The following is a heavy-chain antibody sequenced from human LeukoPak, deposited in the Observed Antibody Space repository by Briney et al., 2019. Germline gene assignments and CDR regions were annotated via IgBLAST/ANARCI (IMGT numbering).Heavy chain of an antibody. CDR1: GFTFSSYW. D-gene: IGHD1-26*01. V-gene: IGHV3-74*01. CDR2: INSDGSST. CDR3: ASLVGATRGAL. J-gene: IGHJ4*02. Sequence: AGGSLRLSCAASGFTFSSYWMHWVRQAPGKGLVWVSRINSDGSSTTYADSVKGRFTISRDNSKNTLYLQMNSLRAEDTAVYYCASLVGATRGALWGQGTLVTVSS.